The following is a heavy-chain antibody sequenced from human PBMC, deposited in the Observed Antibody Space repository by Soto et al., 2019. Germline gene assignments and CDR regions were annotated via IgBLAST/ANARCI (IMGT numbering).Heavy chain of an antibody. CDR1: GYTFTSYG. CDR2: ISAYNGNT. CDR3: ARADYYDSRSYFDP. D-gene: IGHD3-22*01. J-gene: IGHJ5*02. Sequence: ASVKVSCKASGYTFTSYGISWVRQAPGQGLEWMGWISAYNGNTNYAQKLQGRVTMTTATSTSTAYMELRSLRSDDTAVYYCARADYYDSRSYFDPWGQGTLVTVSS. V-gene: IGHV1-18*01.